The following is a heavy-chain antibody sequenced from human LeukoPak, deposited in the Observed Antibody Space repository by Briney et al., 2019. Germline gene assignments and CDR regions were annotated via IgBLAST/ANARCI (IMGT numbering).Heavy chain of an antibody. CDR3: ARNQKGPSWSAFDVFAI. CDR2: IYTSGST. V-gene: IGHV4-4*07. Sequence: SETLSLTCSVSGGSISGYYWSWFRQPAGKGLEWIGRIYTSGSTNYNPSLKSRVNMSVDTSKNQFSLKLSSVTAADTAVYYCARNQKGPSWSAFDVFAISVQGTMVTVSS. J-gene: IGHJ3*02. D-gene: IGHD3-3*01. CDR1: GGSISGYY.